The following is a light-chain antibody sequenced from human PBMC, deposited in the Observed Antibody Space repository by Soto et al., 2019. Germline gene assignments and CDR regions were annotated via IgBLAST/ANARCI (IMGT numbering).Light chain of an antibody. CDR2: SYN. Sequence: QSVLTQPPSASGTPGQRVTISCSGTNSNIGSNFVYWYQHLPGTTPKLLVFSYNQRPSGVPDRFSGSKSGNTASLTISGLQAEDEADYYCCLYAVTFDVFGTGTKLTVL. CDR3: CLYAVTFDV. CDR1: NSNIGSNF. V-gene: IGLV1-44*01. J-gene: IGLJ1*01.